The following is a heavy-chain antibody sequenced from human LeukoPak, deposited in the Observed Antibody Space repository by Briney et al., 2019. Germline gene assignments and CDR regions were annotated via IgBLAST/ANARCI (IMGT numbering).Heavy chain of an antibody. CDR3: ARDRFLRPDAFDI. D-gene: IGHD3-3*01. J-gene: IGHJ3*02. V-gene: IGHV4-30-2*01. Sequence: PSQTLSLTCTVSGGSISSGGYYWSWIRQPPGKGLEWIGYIYHSGSTYYNPSLKSRVTISVDRSKNQFSLKLSSVTAADTAVYYCARDRFLRPDAFDIWGQGTMVTVSS. CDR2: IYHSGST. CDR1: GGSISSGGYY.